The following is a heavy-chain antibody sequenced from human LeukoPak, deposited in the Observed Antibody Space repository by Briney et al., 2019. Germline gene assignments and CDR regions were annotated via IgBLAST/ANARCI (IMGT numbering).Heavy chain of an antibody. J-gene: IGHJ3*02. CDR2: FSCSGST. V-gene: IGHV4-39*07. CDR1: GGSISSCTYS. CDR3: ATAPSPIDAFDI. Sequence: SETLSLTCSVSGGSISSCTYSWGWIRQPPGKGLEWIGSFSCSGSTYYNPSLKSRVTISVDTSKNQFSLKLSSVTAADTAVYYCATAPSPIDAFDIWGQGTMVTVSS.